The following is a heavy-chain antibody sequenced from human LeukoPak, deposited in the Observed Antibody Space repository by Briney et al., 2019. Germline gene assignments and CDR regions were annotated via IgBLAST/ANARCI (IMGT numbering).Heavy chain of an antibody. CDR1: GGSISSYY. D-gene: IGHD3-10*01. J-gene: IGHJ3*02. Sequence: PSETLSLTCTVSGGSISSYYWSWIRQPPGKGLEWIGYIYYSGSTNYNPSLKSRVTISVYTSKNQFSLKLSSVTAADTAVYYCARDGGSGSYGAFDIWGQGTMVTVSS. V-gene: IGHV4-59*12. CDR2: IYYSGST. CDR3: ARDGGSGSYGAFDI.